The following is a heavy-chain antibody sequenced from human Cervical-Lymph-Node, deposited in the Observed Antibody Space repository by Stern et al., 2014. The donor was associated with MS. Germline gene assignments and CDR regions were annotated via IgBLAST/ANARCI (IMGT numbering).Heavy chain of an antibody. D-gene: IGHD2-8*02. CDR3: ARDPGPLPRYYYGMDV. Sequence: VHLVESGAEVKKPGASVKVSCKASGYTFTGYYMHWVRQAPGQGLEWMGWINPNSGGTNYAQKFQGWVTMTRDTSISTAYMELSRLRSDDTAVYYCARDPGPLPRYYYGMDVWGQGTTVTVSS. V-gene: IGHV1-2*04. CDR2: INPNSGGT. CDR1: GYTFTGYY. J-gene: IGHJ6*02.